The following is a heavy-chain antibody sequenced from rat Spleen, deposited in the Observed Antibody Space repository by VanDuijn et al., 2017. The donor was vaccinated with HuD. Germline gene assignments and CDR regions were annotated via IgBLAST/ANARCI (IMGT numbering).Heavy chain of an antibody. CDR3: ARDIYGGYSELGYFAY. CDR1: GFTFSSFA. CDR2: ISSDGSST. V-gene: IGHV5-29*01. D-gene: IGHD1-11*01. Sequence: EVQLVESGGGLVQPGRSMKLSCAASGFTFSSFALAWVRQAPTKGLEWVATISSDGSSTYYRDSVEGRFTISRDNAKSTLYLQMDSLRSEDTATYFCARDIYGGYSELGYFAYWGQGTLVTVSS. J-gene: IGHJ3*01.